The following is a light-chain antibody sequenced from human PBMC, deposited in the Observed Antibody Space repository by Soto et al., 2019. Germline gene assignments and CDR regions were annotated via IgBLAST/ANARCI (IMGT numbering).Light chain of an antibody. V-gene: IGLV1-44*01. J-gene: IGLJ2*01. CDR1: SSNIGSNT. CDR2: SNN. Sequence: QSVLTQPPSASGTPGQRVTISCSGSSSNIGSNTVNWYQPIPGTAPKLLIYSNNQRPSGVPDRFSGSKSGTSASLAISGLQSEDEADYYCAAWDGSLNGVVFGGGTKVTVL. CDR3: AAWDGSLNGVV.